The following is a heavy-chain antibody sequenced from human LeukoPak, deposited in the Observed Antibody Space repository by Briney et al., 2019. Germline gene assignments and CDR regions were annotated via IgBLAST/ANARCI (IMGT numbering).Heavy chain of an antibody. CDR2: INWNGGIT. CDR1: GFRFVDYG. V-gene: IGHV3-20*04. D-gene: IGHD6-13*01. Sequence: GGSLRLSCATSGFRFVDYGLSWVRQAPGKGLEWLSAINWNGGITEYADSVKGRFTISRDNAKNSLYLQMDSLRAEDTAFYYCARDRMGTSYSVSHFDSWGQETLVTVSS. J-gene: IGHJ4*02. CDR3: ARDRMGTSYSVSHFDS.